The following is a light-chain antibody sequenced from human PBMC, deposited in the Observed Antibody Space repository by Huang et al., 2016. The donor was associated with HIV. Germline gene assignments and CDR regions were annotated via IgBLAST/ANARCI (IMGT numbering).Light chain of an antibody. CDR1: QSVSNN. CDR3: QQYNNWPRGT. J-gene: IGKJ1*01. CDR2: GAS. Sequence: EIVMTQSPGTLSVSPGERATLSCKASQSVSNNLAWYQQKPGQAPRLLIYGASTRATGIPARFSGSGSGTEFTLTISSLQSEDFAVYYCQQYNNWPRGTFGQGTKVEMK. V-gene: IGKV3-15*01.